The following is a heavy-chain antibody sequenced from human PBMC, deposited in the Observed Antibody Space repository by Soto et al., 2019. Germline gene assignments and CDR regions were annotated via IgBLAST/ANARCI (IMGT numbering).Heavy chain of an antibody. CDR2: ISGSSRTV. CDR1: GFTFSTYS. CDR3: ARDRVSGDYYHDAFDI. D-gene: IGHD3-16*01. J-gene: IGHJ3*02. Sequence: EVQLVESGGALVQPGGSLRLSCAASGFTFSTYSMNWVRQAPGKGLEWVSYISGSSRTVYYADSVKGRFTISRDNAKQSLSLQMNSLRAEDTAVYYCARDRVSGDYYHDAFDIWGQRTMVTVSS. V-gene: IGHV3-48*01.